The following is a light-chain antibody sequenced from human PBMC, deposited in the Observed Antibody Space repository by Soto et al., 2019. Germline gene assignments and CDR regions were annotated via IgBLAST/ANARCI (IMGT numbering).Light chain of an antibody. CDR2: EVS. CDR1: SSDIGGYNY. CDR3: TSYTSSTSWG. V-gene: IGLV2-14*01. J-gene: IGLJ3*02. Sequence: QSALTQPASVSGSPGQSITISCTGTSSDIGGYNYVSWYQQHPGKAPKLMIYEVSNRPSGLSNRFSGSKSGSTASLTISGLQAEDEADYYCTSYTSSTSWGFGGGTKLTVL.